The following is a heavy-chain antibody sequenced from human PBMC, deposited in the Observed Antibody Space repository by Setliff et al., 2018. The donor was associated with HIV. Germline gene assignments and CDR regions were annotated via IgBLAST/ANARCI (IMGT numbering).Heavy chain of an antibody. J-gene: IGHJ4*01. V-gene: IGHV1-2*02. CDR3: ARGINWFAPFDY. D-gene: IGHD1-1*01. CDR2: INPSSAGT. CDR1: GYTFTGYY. Sequence: ASVKVSCKASGYTFTGYYIHWVRQAPGQGLEWMGWINPSSAGTKYAQKFQDRVTMIRDTSITTAYMALSRLTSDDTAVYFCARGINWFAPFDYWGQGTLITVSS.